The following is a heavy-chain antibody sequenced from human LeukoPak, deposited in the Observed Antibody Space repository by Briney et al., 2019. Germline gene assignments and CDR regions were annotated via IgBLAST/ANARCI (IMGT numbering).Heavy chain of an antibody. J-gene: IGHJ3*02. CDR2: IYYSGST. Sequence: SETLSLTCTVSGGSISSGGYYWSWIRQHPGKGLEWIGYIYYSGSTYYNPSLKSRVTISVDTSKNQFSLKLSSVTAADTAVYYCARGDSSGYKLGAFDIWGQGTMVTVSS. CDR1: GGSISSGGYY. V-gene: IGHV4-31*03. D-gene: IGHD3-22*01. CDR3: ARGDSSGYKLGAFDI.